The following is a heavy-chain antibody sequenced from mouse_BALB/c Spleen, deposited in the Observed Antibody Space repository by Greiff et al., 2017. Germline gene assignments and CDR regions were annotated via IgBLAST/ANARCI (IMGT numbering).Heavy chain of an antibody. V-gene: IGHV3-6*02. Sequence: EVQLQESGPGLVKPSQSLSLTCSVTGYSITSGYYWNWIRQFPGNKLEWMGYISYDGSNNYNPSLKNRISITRDTSKNQFFLKLNSVTTEDTATYYCARTTMITGYAMDYWGQGTSVTVSS. CDR1: GYSITSGYY. CDR2: ISYDGSN. J-gene: IGHJ4*01. D-gene: IGHD2-4*01. CDR3: ARTTMITGYAMDY.